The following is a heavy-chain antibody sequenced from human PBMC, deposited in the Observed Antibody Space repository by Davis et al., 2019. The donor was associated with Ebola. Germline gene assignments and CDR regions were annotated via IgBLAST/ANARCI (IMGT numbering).Heavy chain of an antibody. Sequence: GESLKISCAASGFTFSDYYMSWIRQAPGKGLEWVSYISSSGSTIYYADSVKGRFTISRDNAKNSLYLQMNSLREEDTAVYYCARDGYCGGGGCYPPGWGLDVWGRGTTVTVSS. CDR1: GFTFSDYY. CDR3: ARDGYCGGGGCYPPGWGLDV. J-gene: IGHJ6*02. V-gene: IGHV3-11*01. CDR2: ISSSGSTI. D-gene: IGHD2-15*01.